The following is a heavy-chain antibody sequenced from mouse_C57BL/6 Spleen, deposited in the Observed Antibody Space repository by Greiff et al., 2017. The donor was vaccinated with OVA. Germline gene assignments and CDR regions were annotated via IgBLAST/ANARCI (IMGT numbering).Heavy chain of an antibody. CDR1: GYTFTSYW. D-gene: IGHD1-1*01. J-gene: IGHJ1*03. CDR3: AQSLYYYGSSYWYFDV. CDR2: IHPSDSDT. V-gene: IGHV1-74*01. Sequence: QVQLKQPGAELVKPGASVKVSCKASGYTFTSYWMHWVKQRPGQGLEWIGRIHPSDSDTNYNQKFKGKATLTVDKSSSTAYMQLSSLTSEDSAVYYCAQSLYYYGSSYWYFDVWGTGTTVTVSS.